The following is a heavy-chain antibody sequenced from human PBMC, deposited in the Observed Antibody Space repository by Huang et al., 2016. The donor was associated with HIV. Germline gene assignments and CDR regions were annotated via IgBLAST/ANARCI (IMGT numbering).Heavy chain of an antibody. Sequence: QVQLQQWGAGLLKPSETLSLTGAVYGGSFSGYYWSWIRQSPGKGLEWIGEINHSGSTNYNTSLKSRLTISVDTSKNPFSLKLSSVTAADTAVYYCARERMMSWLDDHDAFDIWGQGTMVTVSS. CDR1: GGSFSGYY. J-gene: IGHJ3*02. D-gene: IGHD1-1*01. V-gene: IGHV4-34*01. CDR2: INHSGST. CDR3: ARERMMSWLDDHDAFDI.